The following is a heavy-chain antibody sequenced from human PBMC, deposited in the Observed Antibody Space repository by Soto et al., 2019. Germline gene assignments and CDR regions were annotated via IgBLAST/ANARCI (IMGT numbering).Heavy chain of an antibody. CDR3: TRVDVPDLRGCATRSSYYYYMAV. V-gene: IGHV4-4*02. CDR1: SGSISSDNW. D-gene: IGHD2-2*01. J-gene: IGHJ6*03. CDR2: IHHSGST. Sequence: QVQLQESGPGQVEPSGTLSLTCAVSSGSISSDNWWSWVRQSPEKGLEWIGEIHHSGSTNYNPSVKSRVTMSVDNSKTQFSLKLRFVTAADSAVYYCTRVDVPDLRGCATRSSYYYYMAVWGKGTTVTVSS.